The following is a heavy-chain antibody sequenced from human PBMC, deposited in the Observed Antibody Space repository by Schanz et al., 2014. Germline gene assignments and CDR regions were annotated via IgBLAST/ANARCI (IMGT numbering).Heavy chain of an antibody. CDR3: ARSTSMYFLQ. CDR1: GFTFGIYW. J-gene: IGHJ1*01. D-gene: IGHD2-2*01. Sequence: EVQLVESGGELVQPGGFLRLSCAASGFTFGIYWMHWVRQVPGKGPVWVSRINGDGSSTLYADSVKGRFTISRDNAKNTLYLQMNSLRAEDTAVYYCARSTSMYFLQWGQGTLVTVSS. CDR2: INGDGSST. V-gene: IGHV3-74*01.